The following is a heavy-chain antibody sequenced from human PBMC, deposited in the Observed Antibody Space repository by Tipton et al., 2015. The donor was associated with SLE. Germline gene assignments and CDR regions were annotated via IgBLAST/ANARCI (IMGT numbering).Heavy chain of an antibody. Sequence: QSGAEVKKPGASVKVSCKASGYTFTAYGITWVRQAPGQGLEWMGWISGYDGNTFYAQRFQDRVTMTTDPSTSTAYMELRSLRYDDTAVYYCARVDYYDSSGYYSDDAFDIWGQGTMVTVSS. CDR3: ARVDYYDSSGYYSDDAFDI. D-gene: IGHD3-22*01. CDR2: ISGYDGNT. J-gene: IGHJ3*02. CDR1: GYTFTAYG. V-gene: IGHV1-18*01.